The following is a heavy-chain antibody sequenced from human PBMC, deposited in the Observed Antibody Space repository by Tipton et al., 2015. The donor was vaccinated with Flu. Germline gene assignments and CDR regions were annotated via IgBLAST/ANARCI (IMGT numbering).Heavy chain of an antibody. J-gene: IGHJ5*02. CDR3: ARRDYSNYVSDPKNWFDP. Sequence: TLSLTCTVSGGFVSSYYWNWIRQPPGKGLEWIGYIYNNQYTKYNPSLKSRVTVSVDKSKNQFSLKLSSVTAADTAVYFCARRDYSNYVSDPKNWFDPWGQGTLVTVSS. V-gene: IGHV4-4*09. CDR1: GGFVSSYY. CDR2: IYNNQYT. D-gene: IGHD4-11*01.